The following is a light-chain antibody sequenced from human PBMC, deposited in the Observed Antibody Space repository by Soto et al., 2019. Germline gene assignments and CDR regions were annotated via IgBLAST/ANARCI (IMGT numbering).Light chain of an antibody. Sequence: EIVMTQSPATLSVSPGEKATLSCRASQSLNNNLAWYQQKPGQGPRLLIYFASTRATGIPARFSGSGSGTKFSLTISSLQSEDFAIYYCQQYSAWPLTFGGGTKVETK. CDR1: QSLNNN. CDR3: QQYSAWPLT. J-gene: IGKJ4*01. V-gene: IGKV3-15*01. CDR2: FAS.